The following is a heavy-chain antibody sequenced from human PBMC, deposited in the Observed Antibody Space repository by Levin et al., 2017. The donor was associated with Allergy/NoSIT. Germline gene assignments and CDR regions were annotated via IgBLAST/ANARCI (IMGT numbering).Heavy chain of an antibody. Sequence: PGGSLRLSCAASGFTFSSYSMTWVRQAPGKGLEWVSSISSSSSYIYYANSLKGRFTISRDNAKNSLYLQMNSLRAEDTAVYYCARAYDFWSGYDPGHYYGMNVWGQGTTVTVSS. D-gene: IGHD3-3*01. J-gene: IGHJ6*02. CDR2: ISSSSSYI. V-gene: IGHV3-21*01. CDR3: ARAYDFWSGYDPGHYYGMNV. CDR1: GFTFSSYS.